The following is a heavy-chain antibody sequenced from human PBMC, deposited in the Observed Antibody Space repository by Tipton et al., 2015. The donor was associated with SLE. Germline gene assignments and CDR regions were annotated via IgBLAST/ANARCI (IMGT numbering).Heavy chain of an antibody. Sequence: TLSLTCAVYGGSFSGYYWSWIRQPPGKGLEWIGEINHSGSTNYNPSLKSRVTISVDTSKNQFSLKLSSVTAADTAVYYYARAFTTAVTDYFDYWGQGTLVTVSS. J-gene: IGHJ4*02. CDR1: GGSFSGYY. CDR3: ARAFTTAVTDYFDY. D-gene: IGHD4-23*01. V-gene: IGHV4-34*01. CDR2: INHSGST.